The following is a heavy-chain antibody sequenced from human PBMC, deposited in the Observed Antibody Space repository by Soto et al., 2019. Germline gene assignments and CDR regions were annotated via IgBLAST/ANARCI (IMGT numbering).Heavy chain of an antibody. CDR1: GGSFSGYY. V-gene: IGHV4-34*01. J-gene: IGHJ6*02. Sequence: PSETLSLTCAVYGGSFSGYYWSWIRQPPGKGLEWIGEINHSGSTNYNPSLKSRVTISVDTSKNQFSLKLSSVTAADTAVYYCARVGPYSEGGGWYYYYYGMDVWGQGTTVTVAS. CDR2: INHSGST. D-gene: IGHD6-19*01. CDR3: ARVGPYSEGGGWYYYYYGMDV.